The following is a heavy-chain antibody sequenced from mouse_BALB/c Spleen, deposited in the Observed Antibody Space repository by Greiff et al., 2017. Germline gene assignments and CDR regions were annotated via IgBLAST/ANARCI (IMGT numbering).Heavy chain of an antibody. J-gene: IGHJ4*01. CDR1: GDSITSGY. CDR2: ISYSGST. D-gene: IGHD1-1*01. Sequence: EVMLVESGPSLVKPSQTLSLTCSVTGDSITSGYWNWIRKFPGNKLEYMGYISYSGSTYYNPSLKSRISITRDTSKNQYYLQLNSVTTEDTATYYCARSGYGSSYVYAMDYWGQGTSVTVSS. V-gene: IGHV3-8*02. CDR3: ARSGYGSSYVYAMDY.